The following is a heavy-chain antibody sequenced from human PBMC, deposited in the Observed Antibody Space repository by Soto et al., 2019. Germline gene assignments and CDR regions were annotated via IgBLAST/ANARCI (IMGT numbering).Heavy chain of an antibody. V-gene: IGHV3-21*01. CDR2: ISSSSSYI. D-gene: IGHD5-18*01. CDR3: ARAQEYSDVINWFDP. CDR1: GFTFSSYS. J-gene: IGHJ5*02. Sequence: GESLKISCGASGFTFSSYSMNWVRQAPGKGLEWVSSISSSSSYIYYADSVKGRFTISRDNAKNSLYLQMNSLRAEDTAVYYCARAQEYSDVINWFDPWGQGPLVTVS.